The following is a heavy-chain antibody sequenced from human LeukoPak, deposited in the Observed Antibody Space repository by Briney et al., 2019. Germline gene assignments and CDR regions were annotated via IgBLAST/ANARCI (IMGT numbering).Heavy chain of an antibody. V-gene: IGHV1-18*01. CDR1: GYXXTXXG. CDR3: ARVVAGQFDY. D-gene: IGHD6-19*01. Sequence: VSCXXXGYXXTXXGISWVRQAPGXGLEWMGWISAYNGNTNYAQKLQGRVTMTTDTSTSTAYMELRSLRSDDTAVYYCARVVAGQFDYWGQGTLVTVSS. J-gene: IGHJ4*02. CDR2: ISAYNGNT.